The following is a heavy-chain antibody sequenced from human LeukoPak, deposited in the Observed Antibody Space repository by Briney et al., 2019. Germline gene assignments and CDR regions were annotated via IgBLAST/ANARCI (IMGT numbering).Heavy chain of an antibody. V-gene: IGHV3-23*01. Sequence: GGSLRLSCAASGFTFSSYAMTWVRQAPGKGLEWVSVISGSGGSTYYADSVKGRFTISRDNSKNTLYLQMNRLRVEDTAVYYCARAGRHDSSGYYLSGYFDYWGPGILVTVSS. CDR3: ARAGRHDSSGYYLSGYFDY. J-gene: IGHJ4*02. CDR2: ISGSGGST. D-gene: IGHD3-22*01. CDR1: GFTFSSYA.